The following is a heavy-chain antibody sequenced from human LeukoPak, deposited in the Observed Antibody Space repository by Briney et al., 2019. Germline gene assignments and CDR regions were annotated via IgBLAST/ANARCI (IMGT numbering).Heavy chain of an antibody. Sequence: PGGSLRLSCAASGFTFSSFWMSWVRQAPGKGLEWVANIEQEGSEKYYVGSVKGRFTISRDDARNSLYLQMNSLRAEDTAVYFCARGFELDYWGQGTLVTVSS. J-gene: IGHJ4*02. CDR3: ARGFELDY. CDR1: GFTFSSFW. V-gene: IGHV3-7*01. CDR2: IEQEGSEK.